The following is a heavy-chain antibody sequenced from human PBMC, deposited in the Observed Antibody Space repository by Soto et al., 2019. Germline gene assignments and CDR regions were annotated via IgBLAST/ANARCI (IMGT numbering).Heavy chain of an antibody. Sequence: QVQLQESGPGLVKPSQTLSLTCTVSGGSISSGDYYWSWIRQPPGMGLEWIGYIYYSGSTYYNPCLTRRFSISVDTSKNQCSLKLWSVAAVDTDVYCCAIGITMVRGVIIQSLQHWGQGTLVTVSS. CDR2: IYYSGST. J-gene: IGHJ1*01. CDR1: GGSISSGDYY. D-gene: IGHD3-10*01. V-gene: IGHV4-30-4*01. CDR3: AIGITMVRGVIIQSLQH.